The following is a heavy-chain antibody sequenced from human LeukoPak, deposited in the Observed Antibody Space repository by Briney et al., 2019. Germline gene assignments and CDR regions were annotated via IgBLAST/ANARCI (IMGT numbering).Heavy chain of an antibody. V-gene: IGHV4-59*01. J-gene: IGHJ4*02. CDR2: IYYSGST. CDR1: GGSISSYY. Sequence: SETLSLTCTVSGGSISSYYWSWIRQPPGKGLEWIGDIYYSGSTNYNPSLKSRVTISVDTSKNQFSLKLSSVTAADTAVYYCAGYRGTVVTPAFDYWGQGTLVTVSS. D-gene: IGHD4-23*01. CDR3: AGYRGTVVTPAFDY.